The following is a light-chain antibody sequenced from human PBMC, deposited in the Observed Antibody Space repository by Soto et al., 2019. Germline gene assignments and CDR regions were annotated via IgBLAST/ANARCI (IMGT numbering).Light chain of an antibody. V-gene: IGKV3-11*01. CDR3: QLRSEWPV. CDR1: QSVSSY. CDR2: DAS. J-gene: IGKJ4*01. Sequence: EIVLTQSPATLSLSPGERATLSCRASQSVSSYLAWSQQKPGQAPRLLIYDASNRATGIPVRFSGSGSGKDFNLTISSLEPEDFVVYYCQLRSEWPVFGGGTKVEIK.